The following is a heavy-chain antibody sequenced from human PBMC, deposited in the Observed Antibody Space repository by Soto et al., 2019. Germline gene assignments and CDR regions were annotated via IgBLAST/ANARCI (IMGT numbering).Heavy chain of an antibody. CDR1: GYTFTNYY. D-gene: IGHD1-1*01. J-gene: IGHJ4*02. CDR3: ARANSPANGVRDH. V-gene: IGHV1-46*04. Sequence: ASGKVSGRASGYTFTNYYLHWVRQAPGQGLEWVGMINPSARSASYAQKLRGRLTMDRDTSKNTVYMELSRLTSEDTAVYYCARANSPANGVRDHWGLGTLVTFSS. CDR2: INPSARSA.